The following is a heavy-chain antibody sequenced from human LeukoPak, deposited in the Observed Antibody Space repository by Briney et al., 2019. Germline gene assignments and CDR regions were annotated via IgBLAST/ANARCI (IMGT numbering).Heavy chain of an antibody. J-gene: IGHJ6*03. CDR1: GGTFSSYA. Sequence: ASVKVSCKASGGTFSSYAISWVRQAPGQGLEWMGGIIPIFGTANYAQKFQGRVTITADESTSTAYMELSSLRSEDTAVYYCARFFGTPDYYYYMDVWGKGTTVTVSS. D-gene: IGHD1-14*01. CDR2: IIPIFGTA. V-gene: IGHV1-69*13. CDR3: ARFFGTPDYYYYMDV.